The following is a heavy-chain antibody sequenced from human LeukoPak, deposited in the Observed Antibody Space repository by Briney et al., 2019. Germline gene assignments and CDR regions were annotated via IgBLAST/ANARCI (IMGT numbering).Heavy chain of an antibody. CDR2: ISWNSGSI. CDR1: GFTFDDYA. CDR3: AKDKSTLAASYAFDI. V-gene: IGHV3-9*03. Sequence: GGSLRLSCAASGFTFDDYAMHWVRQAPGKGLEWVSGISWNSGSIGYADSVKGRFTISRDNAKNSLYLQMNSLRAEDMALYYCAKDKSTLAASYAFDIWGQGTMVTVSS. D-gene: IGHD2-15*01. J-gene: IGHJ3*02.